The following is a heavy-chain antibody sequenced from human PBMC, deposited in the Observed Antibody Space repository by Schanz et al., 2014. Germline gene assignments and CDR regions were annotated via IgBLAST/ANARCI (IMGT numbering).Heavy chain of an antibody. J-gene: IGHJ4*02. V-gene: IGHV1-46*02. CDR1: GGTFNSYT. D-gene: IGHD4-17*01. Sequence: QVQLVQSGAEVKKPGSSMKVSCKASGGTFNSYTISWVRQAPGQGLEWMGIINLYGGSTNYAQKFQGRVTVTRDTSTSTVYMELNSLRSEDTAVYYCARTIAYGGSSGYFDYWGQGTLVTVSS. CDR2: INLYGGST. CDR3: ARTIAYGGSSGYFDY.